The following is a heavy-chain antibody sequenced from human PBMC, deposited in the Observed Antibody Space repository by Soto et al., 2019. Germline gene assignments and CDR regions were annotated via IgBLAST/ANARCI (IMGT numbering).Heavy chain of an antibody. J-gene: IGHJ3*02. D-gene: IGHD4-17*01. V-gene: IGHV3-33*01. CDR1: GFTFSSYG. CDR2: IWYDGSNK. Sequence: QVQLVESGGGVVQPGRSLRLSCAASGFTFSSYGMHWVRQAPGKGLEWVAVIWYDGSNKYFADSVKGRFTISRDNSKNTLYLQMNSLRAEDTAVYYCARELNTVTTRDAFEIWGQGTMVTVAS. CDR3: ARELNTVTTRDAFEI.